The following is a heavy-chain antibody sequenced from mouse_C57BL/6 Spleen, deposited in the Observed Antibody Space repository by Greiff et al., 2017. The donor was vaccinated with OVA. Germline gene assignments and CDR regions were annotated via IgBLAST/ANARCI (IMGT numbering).Heavy chain of an antibody. V-gene: IGHV1-50*01. Sequence: QVQLQQPGAELVKPGASVKLSCKASGYTFTSYWMQWVKQRPGQGLEWIGEIDPSDSYTNYNQKFKGKATLTVDPSSSTAYMQLSSLTSEDSAVYYCARGDDGYYGFAYWGQGTLVTVSA. CDR2: IDPSDSYT. J-gene: IGHJ3*01. CDR1: GYTFTSYW. CDR3: ARGDDGYYGFAY. D-gene: IGHD2-3*01.